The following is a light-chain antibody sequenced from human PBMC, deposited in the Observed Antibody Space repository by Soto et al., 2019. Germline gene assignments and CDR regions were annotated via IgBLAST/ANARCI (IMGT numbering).Light chain of an antibody. CDR3: AAWDDSLNGVV. Sequence: QSVLTQPPSASGTPGQRVTISCSGSGSNIGTNTVNWYQQLPGTAPKLLIYSNNYRPSGVPARFSGSKSGTSASLAISGLQSEDEADYYCAAWDDSLNGVVFGGGTKLTVL. V-gene: IGLV1-44*01. CDR1: GSNIGTNT. CDR2: SNN. J-gene: IGLJ2*01.